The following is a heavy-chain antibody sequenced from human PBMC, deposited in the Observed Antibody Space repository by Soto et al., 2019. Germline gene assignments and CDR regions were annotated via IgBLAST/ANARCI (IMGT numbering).Heavy chain of an antibody. CDR1: DFTFRNYW. J-gene: IGHJ4*02. CDR2: IKPDGSAT. Sequence: GGSLRLSCATSDFTFRNYWMNWVRQAPGKGLEWVANIKPDGSATNYVDSVKGRFTISRDNVRNSVSLQMNSLRVEDTAVYFCFGGNGGPQWGQGTLVTAPQ. D-gene: IGHD3-16*01. CDR3: FGGNGGPQ. V-gene: IGHV3-7*03.